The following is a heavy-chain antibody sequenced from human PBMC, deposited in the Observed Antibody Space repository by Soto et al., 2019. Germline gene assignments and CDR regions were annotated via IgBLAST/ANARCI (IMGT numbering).Heavy chain of an antibody. V-gene: IGHV4-31*03. D-gene: IGHD3-10*01. CDR2: IYYSGST. Sequence: SETLSLTCTVSGGSISSGGYYWSWIRQHPGKGLEWIGYIYYSGSTYYNPSLKSRVTISVDTSKNQFSLKLSSVTAADTAVYYCARGDYYGSGSYYGPFDPWGQGTLVTVS. CDR1: GGSISSGGYY. CDR3: ARGDYYGSGSYYGPFDP. J-gene: IGHJ5*02.